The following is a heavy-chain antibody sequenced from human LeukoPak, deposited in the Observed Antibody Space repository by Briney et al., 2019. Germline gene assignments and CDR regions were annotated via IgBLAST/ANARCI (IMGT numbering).Heavy chain of an antibody. CDR3: AAAPIEMQQRGFDY. D-gene: IGHD5-24*01. CDR1: GFTFTNSA. J-gene: IGHJ4*02. Sequence: SVKVSCKASGFTFTNSAMQWVRQARGQRLEWIGWIVVASGNTKYAQKFQERVTITRDMSTSTAYTELSSLRPEDTAVYYCAAAPIEMQQRGFDYWGQGTLVTVSS. V-gene: IGHV1-58*02. CDR2: IVVASGNT.